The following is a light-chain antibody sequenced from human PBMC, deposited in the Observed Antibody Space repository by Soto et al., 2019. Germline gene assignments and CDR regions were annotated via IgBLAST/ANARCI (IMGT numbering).Light chain of an antibody. CDR3: QQRSNWPPIT. CDR2: DAS. CDR1: QSVSSY. J-gene: IGKJ5*01. Sequence: EIVLTQSPATLSLSPGERGTLSCRASQSVSSYLAWYQQKPGQAPRLLIYDASDRATGVPARFRGSGSGTDFTLTISSLEPEDFAVYFCQQRSNWPPITFGQGTRLEIK. V-gene: IGKV3-11*01.